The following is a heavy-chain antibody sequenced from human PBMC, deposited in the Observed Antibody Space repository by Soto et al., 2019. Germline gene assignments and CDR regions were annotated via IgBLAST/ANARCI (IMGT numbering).Heavy chain of an antibody. CDR1: GGSISSYY. CDR3: ARAFPPSIAVAGDSHYYYGMDV. V-gene: IGHV4-59*01. J-gene: IGHJ6*02. CDR2: IYYSGST. Sequence: SETLSLTCTVSGGSISSYYWSWIRQPPGKGLEWIGYIYYSGSTNYNPSLKSRVTISVDTSKNQFSLKLSSVTAADTAVYYCARAFPPSIAVAGDSHYYYGMDVWGQGTTVTVSS. D-gene: IGHD6-19*01.